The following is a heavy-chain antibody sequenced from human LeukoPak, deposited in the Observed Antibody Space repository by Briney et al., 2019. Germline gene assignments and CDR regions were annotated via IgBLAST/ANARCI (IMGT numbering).Heavy chain of an antibody. CDR1: GFTFSTYS. Sequence: PGGSLRLSCAASGFTFSTYSMNWLRQAPGKGLEWVSSISSSINYIYYADSVKGRFTISRDNAKNSLYLQMNSLRAEDTAVYYCARDLGIAGRPTFDYWGQGTLVTVSS. D-gene: IGHD6-6*01. CDR2: ISSSINYI. V-gene: IGHV3-21*01. J-gene: IGHJ4*02. CDR3: ARDLGIAGRPTFDY.